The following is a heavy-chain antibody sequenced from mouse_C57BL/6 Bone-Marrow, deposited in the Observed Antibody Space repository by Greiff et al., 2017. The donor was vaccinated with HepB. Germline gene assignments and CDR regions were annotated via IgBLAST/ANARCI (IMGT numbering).Heavy chain of an antibody. CDR2: IDPSDSYT. CDR3: VSLLRYAMDY. J-gene: IGHJ4*01. V-gene: IGHV1-69*01. Sequence: QVQLQQPGAELVMPGASVKLSCKASGYTFTSYWMHWVKQRPGQGLEWIGEIDPSDSYTNYNQKFKGKSTLTVDKSSSTAYMQLSSLTSEDSAVYYCVSLLRYAMDYWGQGTSLTVSS. CDR1: GYTFTSYW. D-gene: IGHD1-2*01.